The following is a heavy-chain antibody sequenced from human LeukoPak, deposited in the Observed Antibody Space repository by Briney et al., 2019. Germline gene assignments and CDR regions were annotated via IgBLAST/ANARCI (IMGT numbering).Heavy chain of an antibody. CDR3: ARWGSTSCYDY. CDR1: GFTFSTYA. Sequence: GGSLRLSCAASGFTFSTYAMHWVRQAPGKGLEYVSAISTNGDSTYYADSVKGRFTISRDNSKNTLFLQLGSLRADDMAVYYCARWGSTSCYDYWGQGTLVTVSS. V-gene: IGHV3-64*02. D-gene: IGHD2-2*01. CDR2: ISTNGDST. J-gene: IGHJ4*02.